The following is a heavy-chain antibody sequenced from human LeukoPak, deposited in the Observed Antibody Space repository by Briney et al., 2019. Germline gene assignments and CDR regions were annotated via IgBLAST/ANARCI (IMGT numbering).Heavy chain of an antibody. CDR2: INPDGSTT. CDR1: GFTFSSHG. D-gene: IGHD3-10*01. V-gene: IGHV3-74*01. Sequence: HPGGSLRLSCAASGFTFSSHGMNWVRQDPGKGLVWVSFINPDGSTTNYADSVKGRFTISRDNAKNALYLQMNSLRAEDTAVYYCAKDLHYGSADYWGQGTLVTVSS. J-gene: IGHJ4*02. CDR3: AKDLHYGSADY.